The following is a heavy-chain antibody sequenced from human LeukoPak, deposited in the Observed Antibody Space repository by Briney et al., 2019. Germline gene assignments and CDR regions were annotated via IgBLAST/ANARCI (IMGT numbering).Heavy chain of an antibody. CDR3: ARHLNYGSGRYPHFDP. CDR2: LYYSGST. CDR1: GGSINNWCYY. V-gene: IGHV4-39*01. D-gene: IGHD3-10*01. J-gene: IGHJ5*02. Sequence: WETLSLTCTVSGGSINNWCYYWGWIGQPPGKGLEGIGTLYYSGSTYYNPPLKSRATVSVDTSKNQCSLKLRSLTAAETAVYYWARHLNYGSGRYPHFDPWGEGTLVTVSS.